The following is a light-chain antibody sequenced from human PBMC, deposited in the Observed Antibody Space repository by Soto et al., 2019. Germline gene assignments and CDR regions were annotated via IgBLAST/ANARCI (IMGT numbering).Light chain of an antibody. CDR1: QTISTW. V-gene: IGKV1-5*03. J-gene: IGKJ2*01. CDR3: QRYNDYQYI. Sequence: DIQMTQSPSTLSASVGDRVTITCRASQTISTWLARYQQKPGKAPKLLIYKATHLQSGVPSRFSGSGSGTEFSLTISSLQPDDFATYYCQRYNDYQYIFGQGTKLEI. CDR2: KAT.